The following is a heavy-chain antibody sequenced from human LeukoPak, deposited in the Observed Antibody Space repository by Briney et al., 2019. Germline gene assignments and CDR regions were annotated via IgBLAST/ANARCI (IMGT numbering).Heavy chain of an antibody. CDR1: GGSISSGSYY. Sequence: PSQTLSLTCTVSGGSISSGSYYWSWIRQPAGKGLEWIGRIYTSGSTNYNPSLKSRVTISVDTPKNQFSLKLSSVTAADTAVRYCARAPDCSSTSCYTYHYGMDVRGQGTTVTVSS. J-gene: IGHJ6*02. CDR3: ARAPDCSSTSCYTYHYGMDV. CDR2: IYTSGST. V-gene: IGHV4-61*02. D-gene: IGHD2-2*02.